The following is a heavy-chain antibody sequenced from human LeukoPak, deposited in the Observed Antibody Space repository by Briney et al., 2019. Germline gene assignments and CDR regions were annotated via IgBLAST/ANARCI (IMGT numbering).Heavy chain of an antibody. J-gene: IGHJ4*02. V-gene: IGHV1-69*01. D-gene: IGHD3-9*01. Sequence: SVKVSCKASGGTFSSYAISWVRQAPGQGLEWMGGIIPIFGTANYAQKFQGRVTITADESTSTAYMELNSLRSEDTAVYYCARALRYFDWLFDYWGQGTLVTVSS. CDR3: ARALRYFDWLFDY. CDR2: IIPIFGTA. CDR1: GGTFSSYA.